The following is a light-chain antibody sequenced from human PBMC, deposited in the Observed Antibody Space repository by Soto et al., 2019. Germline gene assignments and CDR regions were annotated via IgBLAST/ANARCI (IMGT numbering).Light chain of an antibody. CDR1: QSIDSY. Sequence: DIQMTQSPSTLSASVGDRVIITCRASQSIDSYLAWYQQKPGKAPNVLIYMASSLESGVPSRFSGSGSGTEFTLTISSLQPEDFATYYCQQYSSYSPLTFGQGTKVEIK. CDR3: QQYSSYSPLT. CDR2: MAS. J-gene: IGKJ1*01. V-gene: IGKV1-5*03.